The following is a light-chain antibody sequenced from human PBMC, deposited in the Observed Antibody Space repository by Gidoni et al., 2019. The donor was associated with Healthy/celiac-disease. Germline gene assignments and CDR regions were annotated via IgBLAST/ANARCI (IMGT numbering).Light chain of an antibody. V-gene: IGKV3-11*01. J-gene: IGKJ4*01. CDR2: DAS. CDR1: QSVSSY. CDR3: QQRSNWPPET. Sequence: EIVLTQSPATLSLSPGERATLSCRASQSVSSYLAWYQQKPGQAPRLLIYDASNRATGIPARFSGSGSGTDFTLTISSLEPEDFAVYYCQQRSNWPPETFGGGKVEIK.